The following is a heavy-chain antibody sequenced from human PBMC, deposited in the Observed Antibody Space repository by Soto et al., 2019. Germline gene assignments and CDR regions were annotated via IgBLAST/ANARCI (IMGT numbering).Heavy chain of an antibody. CDR2: ISAYNGNT. J-gene: IGHJ4*02. CDR3: ARGGYSYGYLILDFEY. Sequence: GASVKVSCKAXGYTFTSYGISWLRHAPGQWLECMGWISAYNGNTNYAQKLQGRVTMTTDTSTSTAYMELRSLRSDDTAVYYCARGGYSYGYLILDFEYWGQGTLVTVSS. D-gene: IGHD5-18*01. CDR1: GYTFTSYG. V-gene: IGHV1-18*01.